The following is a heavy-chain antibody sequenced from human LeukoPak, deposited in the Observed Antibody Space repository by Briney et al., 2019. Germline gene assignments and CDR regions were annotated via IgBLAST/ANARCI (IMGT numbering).Heavy chain of an antibody. J-gene: IGHJ1*01. V-gene: IGHV4-39*01. D-gene: IGHD1-26*01. CDR1: GASISSSSYY. Sequence: SETLSLTCTVSGASISSSSYYWAWIRQPPGEGLEWIGSMDYSGSTYYKPSLKSRVTISVDTSKNQFSLKLSSVTAADTAVYYCAGYSGSHLGAGAEYFQHWGQGTLVTVSS. CDR3: AGYSGSHLGAGAEYFQH. CDR2: MDYSGST.